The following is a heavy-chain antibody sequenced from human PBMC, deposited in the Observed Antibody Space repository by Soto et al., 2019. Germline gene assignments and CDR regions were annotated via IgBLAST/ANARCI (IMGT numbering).Heavy chain of an antibody. CDR2: IIPSGAVT. Sequence: ASVKVSCKASGYTFTSYYIHWVRQAPGQGLEWMAIIIPSGAVTSYAQKFQGRVTMTRDTSTSTVYMELSSLRSEDTAMYYCARGPYTVITLARGVIMPVTPYFDCWGQGTLVTVSS. CDR3: ARGPYTVITLARGVIMPVTPYFDC. J-gene: IGHJ4*02. V-gene: IGHV1-46*01. CDR1: GYTFTSYY. D-gene: IGHD3-10*01.